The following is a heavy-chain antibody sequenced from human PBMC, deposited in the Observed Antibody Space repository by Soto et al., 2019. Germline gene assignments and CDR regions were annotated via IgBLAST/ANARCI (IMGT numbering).Heavy chain of an antibody. CDR3: AKSGNSGSYFDAFDI. V-gene: IGHV3-30*18. Sequence: QVQLVESGGGVVQPGRSLRLSCAASGFTFSSYGMHWVRQDPGKGLEWVAVISYDGSNKYYADSVKGRFTISRDNSKNTLYLQMNSLRAEDTAVYYCAKSGNSGSYFDAFDIWGQGTMVTVSS. J-gene: IGHJ3*02. D-gene: IGHD1-26*01. CDR1: GFTFSSYG. CDR2: ISYDGSNK.